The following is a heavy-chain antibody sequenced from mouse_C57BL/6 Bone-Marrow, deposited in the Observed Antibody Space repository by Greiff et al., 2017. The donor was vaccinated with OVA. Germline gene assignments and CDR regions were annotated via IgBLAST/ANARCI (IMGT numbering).Heavy chain of an antibody. V-gene: IGHV5-12*01. J-gene: IGHJ1*03. CDR1: GFTFNDYY. D-gene: IGHD1-1*01. Sequence: EVQLVESGGGLVQPGGSLKLSCAASGFTFNDYYMYWVRQTPEKRLEWVAYISNGGGSTYYPDTVKGRFTISRDNAKNTLYLQMSRLKSEDTAMYYCARHYYYGSSPYWYFDVWGTGTTVTVSS. CDR2: ISNGGGST. CDR3: ARHYYYGSSPYWYFDV.